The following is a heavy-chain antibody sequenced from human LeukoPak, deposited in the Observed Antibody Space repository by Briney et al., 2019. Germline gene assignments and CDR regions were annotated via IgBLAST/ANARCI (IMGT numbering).Heavy chain of an antibody. J-gene: IGHJ6*03. Sequence: SETLSLTCTVSGGSISSYYWSWIRQPAGKGLEWIGYIYYSGSTNYNPSLKSRVTISADTSKNQFSLTLSSVTAADTAVYYCARPGGYGSGSYYYYYMDVWGKGTTVTISS. CDR2: IYYSGST. V-gene: IGHV4-59*01. CDR1: GGSISSYY. CDR3: ARPGGYGSGSYYYYYMDV. D-gene: IGHD3-10*01.